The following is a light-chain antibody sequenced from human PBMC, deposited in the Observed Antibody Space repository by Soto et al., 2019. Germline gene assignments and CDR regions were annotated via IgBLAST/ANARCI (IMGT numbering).Light chain of an antibody. Sequence: QSVLTQTPSVSGAPGQRVTISCTGISSNIGAGYYVHWYQQLPGTAPKLLIDVNTNRPSGIPDRFSGSKSGTSASLAITGLQAEDEADYYCQSYDINLSGVVSGGRTNLTVL. CDR2: VNT. J-gene: IGLJ2*01. CDR3: QSYDINLSGVV. V-gene: IGLV1-40*01. CDR1: SSNIGAGYY.